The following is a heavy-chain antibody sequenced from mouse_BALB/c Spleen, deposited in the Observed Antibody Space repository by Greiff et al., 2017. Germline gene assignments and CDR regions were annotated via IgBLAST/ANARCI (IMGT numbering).Heavy chain of an antibody. CDR3: ATYYRSLVTAY. D-gene: IGHD2-14*01. V-gene: IGHV14-3*02. J-gene: IGHJ3*01. CDR2: IDPANGNT. Sequence: EVQLQQSGAELVKPGASVKLSCTASGFTIKDTYMHWVKQRPEQGLEWIGRIDPANGNTKYDPKFQGKATITADTSSNTAYLQLSSLTSEDAAVYYCATYYRSLVTAYWGQGTLVTVSA. CDR1: GFTIKDTY.